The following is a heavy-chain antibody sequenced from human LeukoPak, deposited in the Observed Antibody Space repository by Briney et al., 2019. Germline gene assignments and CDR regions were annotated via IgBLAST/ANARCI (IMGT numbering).Heavy chain of an antibody. D-gene: IGHD6-13*01. CDR3: AKVNNIAAAGTFDY. J-gene: IGHJ4*02. Sequence: GGSLRLSCAASGFTFSSYAMSWVRQAPGKGLEWVSAISGSGAGTYYADSVKGRFTISRDNFKHTLYLQMNSLRAEDTAVYYCAKVNNIAAAGTFDYWGQGTLVTVSS. V-gene: IGHV3-23*01. CDR1: GFTFSSYA. CDR2: ISGSGAGT.